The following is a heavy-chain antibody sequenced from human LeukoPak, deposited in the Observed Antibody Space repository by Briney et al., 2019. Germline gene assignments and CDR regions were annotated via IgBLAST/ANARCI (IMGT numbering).Heavy chain of an antibody. CDR3: ARGLGGSSGYPHDAFDI. CDR1: GYTFTDFY. D-gene: IGHD3-22*01. Sequence: LVASVKVSCKASGYTFTDFYIHWVRQAPGQGLEWMGWINPYSGGTNYEQKFQGRVTMTRDTSVNTAYMAVSRLTSDDTAVYYCARGLGGSSGYPHDAFDIWGQGTMVTVSS. CDR2: INPYSGGT. J-gene: IGHJ3*02. V-gene: IGHV1-2*03.